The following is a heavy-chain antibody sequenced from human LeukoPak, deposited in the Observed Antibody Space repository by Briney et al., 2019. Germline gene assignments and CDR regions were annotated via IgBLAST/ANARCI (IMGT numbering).Heavy chain of an antibody. Sequence: GGSLRLSCAASGFTFSSYGMHWVCQAPGKGLEWGAVIWYDGSNKYYADSVKGRFTISRDNSKNTLYLQMNSLRAEDTAVYYCARGNSRETKRLRYFDWLLDYWGQGTLVTVSS. J-gene: IGHJ4*02. D-gene: IGHD3-9*01. CDR2: IWYDGSNK. CDR1: GFTFSSYG. V-gene: IGHV3-33*01. CDR3: ARGNSRETKRLRYFDWLLDY.